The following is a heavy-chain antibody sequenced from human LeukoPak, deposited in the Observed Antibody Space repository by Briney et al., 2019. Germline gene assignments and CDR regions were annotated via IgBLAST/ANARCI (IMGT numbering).Heavy chain of an antibody. Sequence: ASVKVSCKASGYTFTSYGISWVRQAPGQGLEWMGWISAYNGNTNYAQKLQGRVTMTTDTSTSTAYMELRSLRSDDTAVYYCARAPEFAITFGGVDYWGQGTLVTVSS. D-gene: IGHD3-16*01. CDR1: GYTFTSYG. J-gene: IGHJ4*02. V-gene: IGHV1-18*01. CDR2: ISAYNGNT. CDR3: ARAPEFAITFGGVDY.